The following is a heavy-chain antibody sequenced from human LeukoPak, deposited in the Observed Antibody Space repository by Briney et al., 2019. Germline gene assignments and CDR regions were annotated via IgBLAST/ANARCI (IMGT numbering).Heavy chain of an antibody. J-gene: IGHJ3*02. V-gene: IGHV1-2*02. CDR2: INPNYGGT. CDR3: ARGFTIFGVVIIPVPAFDI. Sequence: ASVKDSCEDSGYTFTGYYMHSVRQAPRQALEWMGWINPNYGGTNYAQKFQGRVTMTRDTSISTAYMELSRLRSDDTAVYYCARGFTIFGVVIIPVPAFDIWGQGTMVTVSS. D-gene: IGHD3-3*01. CDR1: GYTFTGYY.